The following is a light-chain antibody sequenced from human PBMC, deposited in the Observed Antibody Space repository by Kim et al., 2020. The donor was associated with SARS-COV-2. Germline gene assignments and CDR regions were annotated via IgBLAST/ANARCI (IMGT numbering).Light chain of an antibody. CDR2: DVS. V-gene: IGLV2-14*03. Sequence: QSALTQPASVSGSPGQSITISCTGTSSDVGGYNYVSWYLQHPDKAPKLMIYDVSNRPSGVSNRFSGSKSGNTASLTISGLQAEDEADYYCSSYTSSSTPVVFGGGTQLTVL. J-gene: IGLJ2*01. CDR3: SSYTSSSTPVV. CDR1: SSDVGGYNY.